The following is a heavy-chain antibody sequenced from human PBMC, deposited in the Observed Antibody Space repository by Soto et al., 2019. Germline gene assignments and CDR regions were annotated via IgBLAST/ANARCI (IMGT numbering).Heavy chain of an antibody. D-gene: IGHD5-12*01. CDR1: GFTFSSYA. Sequence: QVQLVESGGGVVQPGRSLRLSCAASGFTFSSYAMHWVRQAPGKGLKWVAVISYDGSNKYYADSVKGRFTISRDNSKNTLYLQMNSLRAEDTAVYYCARSWYSGYIGFDYWGQGTLVTVSS. CDR3: ARSWYSGYIGFDY. V-gene: IGHV3-30-3*01. CDR2: ISYDGSNK. J-gene: IGHJ4*02.